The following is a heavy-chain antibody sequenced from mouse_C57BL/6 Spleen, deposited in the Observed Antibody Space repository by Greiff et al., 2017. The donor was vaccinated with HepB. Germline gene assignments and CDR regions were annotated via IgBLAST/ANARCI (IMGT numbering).Heavy chain of an antibody. CDR2: IDPENGDT. D-gene: IGHD1-1*01. Sequence: EVQLQQSGAELVRPGASVKLSCTASGFNIKDDYMHWVKQRPEQGLEWIGWIDPENGDTEYASKFQGKATITADTSSNTAYLQLSSLTSEDTAVYYCTTYYYGSRLFAYWGQGTLVTVSA. CDR3: TTYYYGSRLFAY. CDR1: GFNIKDDY. V-gene: IGHV14-4*01. J-gene: IGHJ3*01.